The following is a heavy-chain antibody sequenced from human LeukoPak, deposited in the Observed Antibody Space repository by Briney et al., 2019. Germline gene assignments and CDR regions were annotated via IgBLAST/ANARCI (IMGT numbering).Heavy chain of an antibody. CDR1: GFTFSSYA. Sequence: PGGSLRLSCAASGFTFSSYAMHWVRQAPGKGLEWVALISYDESYRYYADSVKGRFTISRDNSKNPLYLQMNSLRAEDTAVYYCARVQWELLYPDYWGQGTLVTVSS. CDR2: ISYDESYR. D-gene: IGHD1-26*01. CDR3: ARVQWELLYPDY. J-gene: IGHJ4*02. V-gene: IGHV3-30-3*01.